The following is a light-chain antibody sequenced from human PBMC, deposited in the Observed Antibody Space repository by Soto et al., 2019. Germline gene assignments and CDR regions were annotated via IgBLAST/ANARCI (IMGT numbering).Light chain of an antibody. J-gene: IGKJ1*01. CDR3: KQYGSSRT. Sequence: ELVLTQSPGTLSLSPGESATLSCRASESVIRNLAWFQQKPGQAPMLLIYGASTRATVIQARFSGSGSGTDFTLTISRLEPEDFAVYYCKQYGSSRTFGQGTKVDIK. CDR2: GAS. CDR1: ESVIRN. V-gene: IGKV3-20*01.